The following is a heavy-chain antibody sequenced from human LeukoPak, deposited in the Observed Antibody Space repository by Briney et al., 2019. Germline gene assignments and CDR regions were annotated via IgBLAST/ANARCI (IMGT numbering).Heavy chain of an antibody. CDR2: IPYDGSNK. J-gene: IGHJ4*02. Sequence: GGSLRLSCAASGFTFSSYGMHWVRQAPGKGLEWVAVIPYDGSNKYYVDSVKGRFTISRDNSKDTLYLQMNSLRAEDTAVYYCAQAPIVVVTANLQSHFDYWGQGTLVTVSS. V-gene: IGHV3-30*03. CDR1: GFTFSSYG. CDR3: AQAPIVVVTANLQSHFDY. D-gene: IGHD2-21*02.